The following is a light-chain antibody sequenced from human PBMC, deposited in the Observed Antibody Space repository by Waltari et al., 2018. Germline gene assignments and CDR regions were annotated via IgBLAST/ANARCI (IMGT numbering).Light chain of an antibody. CDR1: SDINVGDFL. V-gene: IGLV5-37*01. J-gene: IGLJ3*02. Sequence: QPVLTQPPSSSASPGESARLTCTLPSDINVGDFLIYWYQQKPGSPPRFLLYYNSDSEKAQGSGVPSRFSGSKDASANAGILLISGLQSEDEADYYCMFWPSNVWVFGGGTKLTVL. CDR2: YNSDSEK. CDR3: MFWPSNVWV.